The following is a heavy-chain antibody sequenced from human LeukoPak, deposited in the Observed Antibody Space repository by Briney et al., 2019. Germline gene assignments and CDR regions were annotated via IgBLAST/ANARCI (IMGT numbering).Heavy chain of an antibody. CDR1: GGSISSGDYY. CDR2: IYYSGST. V-gene: IGHV4-30-4*01. D-gene: IGHD4-17*01. Sequence: SETLSLTCTVSGGSISSGDYYWSWIRQPPGKGLEWIGYIYYSGSTYYNPSLKSRVTISVDTSKNQFSLKLSSVTAADTAVYYCAISTVTTAFDYWGQGTLVTASS. J-gene: IGHJ4*02. CDR3: AISTVTTAFDY.